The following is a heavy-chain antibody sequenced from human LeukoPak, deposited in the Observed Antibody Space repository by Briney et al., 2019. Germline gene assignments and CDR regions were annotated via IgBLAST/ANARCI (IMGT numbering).Heavy chain of an antibody. CDR2: IYSDGRTT. CDR1: GFTFSSSW. J-gene: IGHJ4*02. D-gene: IGHD3-22*01. CDR3: AKSYYYDSSGYYSDY. Sequence: GGSPRLSCVASGFTFSSSWMHWVRQAPGKGLVWVSRIYSDGRTTDYADSVRGRFTISRDNSKNTLYLQMNSLRAEDTAVYYCAKSYYYDSSGYYSDYWGQGTLVTVSS. V-gene: IGHV3-74*01.